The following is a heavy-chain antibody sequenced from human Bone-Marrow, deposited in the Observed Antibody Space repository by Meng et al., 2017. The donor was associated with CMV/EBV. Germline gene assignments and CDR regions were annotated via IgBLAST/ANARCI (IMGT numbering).Heavy chain of an antibody. CDR3: AKDKRELRN. CDR2: ISGSGGST. D-gene: IGHD1-26*01. J-gene: IGHJ1*01. CDR1: GFTFISYA. V-gene: IGHV3-23*01. Sequence: GESLKISCAGSGFTFISYAMTWVRQAPGKGLEWVSAISGSGGSTYYADSVKGRFTISRDNSKNTLYLQMNSLRAEDTAVYYCAKDKRELRNWGQGTLATVPS.